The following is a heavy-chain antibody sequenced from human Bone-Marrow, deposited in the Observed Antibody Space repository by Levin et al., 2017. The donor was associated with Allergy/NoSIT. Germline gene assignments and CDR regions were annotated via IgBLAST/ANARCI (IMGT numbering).Heavy chain of an antibody. CDR2: INTHTGNP. Sequence: ASVKVSCKASGYTFTSHSMNWVRQAPGQGLEGIGWINTHTGNPTYAQGVTGRFVFSLDTSVTTAYLQISDLKAEDTAVYYCARETLVAAALNSHYYYGLDVWGQGTTVTVSS. D-gene: IGHD6-13*01. CDR1: GYTFTSHS. J-gene: IGHJ6*02. V-gene: IGHV7-4-1*02. CDR3: ARETLVAAALNSHYYYGLDV.